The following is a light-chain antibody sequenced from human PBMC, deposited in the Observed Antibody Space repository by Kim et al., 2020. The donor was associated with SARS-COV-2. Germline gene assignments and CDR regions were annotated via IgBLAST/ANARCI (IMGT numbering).Light chain of an antibody. V-gene: IGLV1-40*01. CDR2: DTT. CDR3: QSFDNSLTGVV. CDR1: SSNIGAGYA. J-gene: IGLJ2*01. Sequence: QRVTFSCAGNSSNIGAGYAVNWYQQMPGTAPRLLISDTTNRPSGVPDRFSGSISGTSASLVITGLQADDEADYYCQSFDNSLTGVVFGGGTKVTVL.